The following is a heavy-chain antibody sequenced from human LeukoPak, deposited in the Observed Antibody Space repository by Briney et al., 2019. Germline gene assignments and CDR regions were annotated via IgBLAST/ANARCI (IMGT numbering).Heavy chain of an antibody. J-gene: IGHJ5*02. CDR2: IKEDGSGK. CDR3: AKAVAARWLDP. CDR1: GFTFSSYW. D-gene: IGHD6-19*01. V-gene: IGHV3-7*01. Sequence: GGSLRLSCAASGFTFSSYWMSWVRQAPGKGLECVANIKEDGSGKNYVDSVKGRFTISRDNAKNSLYLQMNSLRAEDTAVYYCAKAVAARWLDPWGQGTLVIVSS.